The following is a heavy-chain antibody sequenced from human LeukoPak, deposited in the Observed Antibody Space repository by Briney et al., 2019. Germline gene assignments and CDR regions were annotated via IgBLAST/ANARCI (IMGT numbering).Heavy chain of an antibody. J-gene: IGHJ4*02. CDR3: ARTPSSGWYYFDY. CDR2: IYSGGST. Sequence: GGSLRLSCAASGFTVSSNYMSWVRQAPGKGLEWVSVIYSGGSTYYADSVKGRFTISRDNSKNTLYLQMNSLRVEGTAVYHCARTPSSGWYYFDYWGQGTLVTVSS. CDR1: GFTVSSNY. V-gene: IGHV3-53*01. D-gene: IGHD6-19*01.